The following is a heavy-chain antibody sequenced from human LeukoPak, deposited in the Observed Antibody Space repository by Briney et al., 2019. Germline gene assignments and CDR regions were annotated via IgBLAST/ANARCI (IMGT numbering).Heavy chain of an antibody. CDR3: ARDYYLDY. Sequence: GGSLRLSCVASGFTFSSLAMNWVRQAPGKGLEWLSYISSGGSTIYYADSVKGRFTISRDNAKNSLFLQMNSLRAEDTAVYYCARDYYLDYWGQGTLVTVSS. V-gene: IGHV3-48*03. J-gene: IGHJ4*02. CDR2: ISSGGSTI. CDR1: GFTFSSLA.